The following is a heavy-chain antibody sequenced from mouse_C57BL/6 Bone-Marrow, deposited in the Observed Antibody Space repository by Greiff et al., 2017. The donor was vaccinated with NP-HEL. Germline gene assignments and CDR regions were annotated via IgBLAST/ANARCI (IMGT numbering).Heavy chain of an antibody. CDR3: AREGENWVFDY. J-gene: IGHJ2*01. V-gene: IGHV1-54*01. D-gene: IGHD4-1*01. CDR1: GYAFTNYL. Sequence: VHLQQSGAELVRPGTSVKVSCKASGYAFTNYLIEWVKQRPGQGLEWIGVINPGSGGTNYNEKFKGKATLTADKSSSTAYMQLSSLTSEDSAVYFCAREGENWVFDYWGQGTTLTVSS. CDR2: INPGSGGT.